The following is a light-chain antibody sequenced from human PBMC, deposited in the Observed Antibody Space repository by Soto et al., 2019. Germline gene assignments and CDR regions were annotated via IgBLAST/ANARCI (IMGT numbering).Light chain of an antibody. J-gene: IGLJ2*01. V-gene: IGLV2-14*03. Sequence: QSALTQPASVSGSPGQSITIACTGTSSDVGGYNYVSWYQQHPGKVPKLMIYEVFRRPSGISDRFSGSKSGNTASLTISGLLAEDEADYYCCSYTTTSTFVFGGGTKLTVL. CDR3: CSYTTTSTFV. CDR2: EVF. CDR1: SSDVGGYNY.